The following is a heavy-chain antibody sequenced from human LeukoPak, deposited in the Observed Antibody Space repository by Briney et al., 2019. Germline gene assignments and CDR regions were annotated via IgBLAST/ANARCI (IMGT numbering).Heavy chain of an antibody. D-gene: IGHD3-22*01. J-gene: IGHJ4*02. V-gene: IGHV3-66*01. CDR2: IYSGGST. CDR1: GFTVSSNY. Sequence: GGFLRLSCAASGFTVSSNYMSWVRQAPGKGLEWVSVIYSGGSTYYADSVKGSLTNSRDNSKNTMYLQMKSLRAEDTAVYYCARDKQDYDSSGYYDYWGRGTLVTVSS. CDR3: ARDKQDYDSSGYYDY.